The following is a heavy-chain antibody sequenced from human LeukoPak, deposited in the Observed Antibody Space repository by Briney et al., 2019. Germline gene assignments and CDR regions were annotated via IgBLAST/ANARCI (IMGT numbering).Heavy chain of an antibody. CDR3: ARLRVVRGLIDPDFDY. V-gene: IGHV4-39*01. CDR1: GGSISSSSYY. CDR2: IYYSGST. J-gene: IGHJ4*02. D-gene: IGHD3-10*01. Sequence: SETLSLTCTVSGGSISSSSYYWGWIRQPPGKGLEWIGSIYYSGSTYYNPSLKSRVTISVDTSKNQFSLKLSSVTAADTAVYYCARLRVVRGLIDPDFDYWGQGTLVTVSS.